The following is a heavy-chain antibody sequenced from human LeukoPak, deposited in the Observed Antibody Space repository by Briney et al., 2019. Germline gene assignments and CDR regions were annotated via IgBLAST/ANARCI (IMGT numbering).Heavy chain of an antibody. J-gene: IGHJ6*02. CDR3: VRGYSFGPYGMDV. CDR2: IYSGGST. D-gene: IGHD2-15*01. CDR1: GFTVSSNY. Sequence: GGSLRLSCAASGFTVSSNYMSWVRQAPGKGLEWVSVIYSGGSTFYADSVKGRFTISRDTSKNTLYLQMNSLRTEDTAVYFCVRGYSFGPYGMDVWGQGTTVTVSS. V-gene: IGHV3-53*01.